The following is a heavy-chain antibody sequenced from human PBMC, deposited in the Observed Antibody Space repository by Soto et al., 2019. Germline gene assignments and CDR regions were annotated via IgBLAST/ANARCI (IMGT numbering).Heavy chain of an antibody. CDR2: INHSGST. CDR3: ARSRRDGYRYYYYYYGMDV. V-gene: IGHV4-34*01. J-gene: IGHJ6*02. CDR1: DGSISGYY. D-gene: IGHD5-12*01. Sequence: SETLSHTRAVYDGSISGYYWSWLRQPPGKGLEWIGEINHSGSTNYNPSLKSRVTISVDTSKNQFSLKLSSVTAADTAVYYCARSRRDGYRYYYYYYGMDVWGQGTTVTVSS.